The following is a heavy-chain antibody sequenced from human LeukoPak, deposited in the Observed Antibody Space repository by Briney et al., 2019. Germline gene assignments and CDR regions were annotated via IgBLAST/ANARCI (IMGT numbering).Heavy chain of an antibody. D-gene: IGHD1-26*01. CDR1: GGSFSGYY. CDR2: INHSGST. V-gene: IGHV4-34*01. CDR3: ARERGRKRVGATREIDY. Sequence: SETLSLTCAVYGGSFSGYYWSWIRQPPGKGLEWIGEINHSGSTNYNPSLKSRVTISVDTSKNQFSLKLSSVTAADTAVYYCARERGRKRVGATREIDYWGQGTLVTASS. J-gene: IGHJ4*02.